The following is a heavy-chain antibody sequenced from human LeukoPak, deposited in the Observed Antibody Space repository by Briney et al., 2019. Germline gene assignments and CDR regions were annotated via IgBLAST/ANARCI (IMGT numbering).Heavy chain of an antibody. D-gene: IGHD3-22*01. V-gene: IGHV3-23*01. CDR1: GFTFSSYA. J-gene: IGHJ6*02. CDR3: AKEGYYDIHLGMDV. CDR2: ISGSGGST. Sequence: GGSLRLSCAASGFTFSSYAMSWVRQAPGKGLEWVSAISGSGGSTYYADSVKDRFTISRDNSKNTLYLQMNSLRAEDTAVYYCAKEGYYDIHLGMDVWGQGTTVTVSS.